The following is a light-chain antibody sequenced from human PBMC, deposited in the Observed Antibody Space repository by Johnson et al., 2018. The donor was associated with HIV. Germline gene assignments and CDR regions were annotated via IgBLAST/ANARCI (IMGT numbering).Light chain of an antibody. J-gene: IGLJ1*01. CDR3: GTWDGSLSAGAV. V-gene: IGLV1-51*01. Sequence: QAVLTQPPSVSAAPGQKVTISCSGSTSNIGKSYVSWYQQLPGTAPKLLIYDNNRRPSGTPDRFSGSKSGTSATLAITGLQTGDEADYYCGTWDGSLSAGAVFGTGTKVTVL. CDR1: TSNIGKSY. CDR2: DNN.